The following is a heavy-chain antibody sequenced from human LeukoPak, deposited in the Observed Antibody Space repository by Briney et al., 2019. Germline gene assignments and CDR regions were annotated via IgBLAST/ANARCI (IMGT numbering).Heavy chain of an antibody. CDR2: IKSDGSTT. J-gene: IGHJ4*02. CDR1: GFTVSSNY. V-gene: IGHV3-74*01. D-gene: IGHD3-22*01. Sequence: GGSLRLSCAASGFTVSSNYMSWVRQAPGKGLEWVSRIKSDGSTTTYADSVKGRFTISRDNAKNTLYLQMNSLRAEDTAVYYCAKDFSIVDYYVSSGYPYYFDYWGQGTLVTVSS. CDR3: AKDFSIVDYYVSSGYPYYFDY.